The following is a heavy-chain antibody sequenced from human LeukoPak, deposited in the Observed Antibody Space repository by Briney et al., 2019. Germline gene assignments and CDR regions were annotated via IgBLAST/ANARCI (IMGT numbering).Heavy chain of an antibody. CDR2: ISASGTSP. Sequence: GGSLRLSCAASGFTVSTYAMGCVRQPAGKGLEWVSSISASGTSPYYTDSVKGRFTNSRDTSKHPMSLQMNSLRVDDTAVYYCAKGSIMLWVGGQGTLVTVSS. CDR1: GFTVSTYA. V-gene: IGHV3-23*01. J-gene: IGHJ4*02. D-gene: IGHD2-8*01. CDR3: AKGSIMLWV.